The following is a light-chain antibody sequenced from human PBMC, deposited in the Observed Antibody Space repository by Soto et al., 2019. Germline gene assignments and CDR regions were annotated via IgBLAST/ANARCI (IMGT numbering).Light chain of an antibody. CDR2: GAS. CDR3: QQYGSSPRT. V-gene: IGKV3-20*01. J-gene: IGKJ1*01. Sequence: EIVLTQSPGTLSLPPGERATLSCRASQSVSSSYLAWYQQKPGQAPRLLIYGASSRATGIPDRFGGSGSGTDFTLTISRLEPEDFAVYYCQQYGSSPRTFGQGTKVDIK. CDR1: QSVSSSY.